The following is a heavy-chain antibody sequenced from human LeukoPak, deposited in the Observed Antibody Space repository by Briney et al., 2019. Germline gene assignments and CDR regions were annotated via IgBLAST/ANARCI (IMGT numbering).Heavy chain of an antibody. Sequence: GASVKVSCKASGYTFTSYGISWVRQAPGQGLEWMGWISAYNGNTNYAQKLQGRVTMTTDTSTSTAYMELRSLRSDDTAVYYCARGGGKVGATIRDYYYYYGMDVWGQGTTVTVSS. CDR1: GYTFTSYG. CDR2: ISAYNGNT. V-gene: IGHV1-18*01. CDR3: ARGGGKVGATIRDYYYYYGMDV. J-gene: IGHJ6*02. D-gene: IGHD1-26*01.